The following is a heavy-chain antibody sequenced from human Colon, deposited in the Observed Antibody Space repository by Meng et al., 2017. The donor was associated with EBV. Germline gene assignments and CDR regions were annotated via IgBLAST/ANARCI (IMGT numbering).Heavy chain of an antibody. CDR1: GGSINSGDYY. CDR3: ARNYYFDY. Sequence: VRLQLSGPGMVKPSQTLSLTCTVSGGSINSGDYYWSWIRQTPGKGLEWIGYIYYTGSTYYNPSLKSRVTISMDTSKNQFSLRLSSVTAADTAVYYCARNYYFDYWGQGTLVTVSS. CDR2: IYYTGST. J-gene: IGHJ4*02. V-gene: IGHV4-30-4*01.